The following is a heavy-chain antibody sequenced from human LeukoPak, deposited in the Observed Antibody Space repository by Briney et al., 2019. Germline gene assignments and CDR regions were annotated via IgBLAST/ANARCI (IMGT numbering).Heavy chain of an antibody. J-gene: IGHJ4*02. Sequence: GGSLRLSCAASGFTFSNYAMSWVRQAPGKGLEWVSAISATGGGTSYADSVKGRFTFSRDSSKITLYLQMNSLRAEDTAVYYCAKVRASSGYFDYWGQGTLVTVSS. V-gene: IGHV3-23*01. CDR1: GFTFSNYA. D-gene: IGHD3-22*01. CDR2: ISATGGGT. CDR3: AKVRASSGYFDY.